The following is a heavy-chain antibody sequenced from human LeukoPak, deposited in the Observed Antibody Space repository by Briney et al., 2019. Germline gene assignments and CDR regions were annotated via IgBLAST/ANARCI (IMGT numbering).Heavy chain of an antibody. CDR3: ARAMPNDY. J-gene: IGHJ4*02. CDR2: ISAYNGNT. CDR1: GYTFSIYG. V-gene: IGHV1-18*01. D-gene: IGHD2-2*01. Sequence: ASVRVSCKASGYTFSIYGFSWVRQAPGQGLEWMGWISAYNGNTNYAQKFQGRVTMTRDTSISTAYMELSRLRSDDTAVYYCARAMPNDYWGQGTLVTVSS.